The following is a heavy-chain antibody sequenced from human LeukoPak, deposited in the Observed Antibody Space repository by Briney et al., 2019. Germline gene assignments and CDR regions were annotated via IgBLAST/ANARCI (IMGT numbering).Heavy chain of an antibody. V-gene: IGHV3-33*01. CDR2: IWYDGSNK. CDR3: ARDTVTGGSGAGYFDY. D-gene: IGHD1-26*01. CDR1: GFTFSNYG. J-gene: IGHJ4*02. Sequence: GGSLRLSCAASGFTFSNYGMHWIRQAPGKGLEWVAVIWYDGSNKYYAESVKGRFTISRDNSKNTLYLQMNSLRAEDTAVYYCARDTVTGGSGAGYFDYWGQGTLVTVSS.